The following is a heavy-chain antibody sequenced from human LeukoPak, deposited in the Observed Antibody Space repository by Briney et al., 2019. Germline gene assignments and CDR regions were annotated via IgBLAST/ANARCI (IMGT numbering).Heavy chain of an antibody. Sequence: SETLSLTCTVSGGSISSYYWSWIRQPPGKGLEWIGSIYHSGSTYYNPSLKSRVTISVDTSKNQFSLRLSSVTAADTAVYYCARPQFSQYCSGGSCWGYWGQGTLVTVFS. J-gene: IGHJ4*02. CDR2: IYHSGST. D-gene: IGHD2-15*01. V-gene: IGHV4-59*08. CDR1: GGSISSYY. CDR3: ARPQFSQYCSGGSCWGY.